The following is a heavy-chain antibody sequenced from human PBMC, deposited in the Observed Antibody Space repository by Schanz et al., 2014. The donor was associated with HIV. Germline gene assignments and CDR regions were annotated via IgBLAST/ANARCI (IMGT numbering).Heavy chain of an antibody. D-gene: IGHD1-26*01. CDR1: GYTFTDYD. CDR2: MNPKSGNT. CDR3: ARRGLVGATLYYYYYGMDV. Sequence: QVPLVQSGAEVKKPGASVKVSCKASGYTFTDYDISWVRQATGQGPEWMGWMNPKSGNTGYAQKFQGRVTMTRNTSISTAYMELSSLRSEDTAVYYCARRGLVGATLYYYYYGMDVWGQGTTVTVSS. V-gene: IGHV1-8*01. J-gene: IGHJ6*02.